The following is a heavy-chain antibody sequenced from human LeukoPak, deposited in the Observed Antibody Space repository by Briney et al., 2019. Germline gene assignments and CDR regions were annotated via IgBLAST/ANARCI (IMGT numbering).Heavy chain of an antibody. J-gene: IGHJ4*02. CDR1: GYTFTSYA. D-gene: IGHD3-10*01. CDR3: ARDGSGVWFDY. CDR2: INAYNGDT. Sequence: GASVKVSCKASGYTFTSYAMHWVRQAPGQGLEWMAWINAYNGDTNYAQKLQGRVTLTTDTSTSTAYMELRSLRSDDTAVYYCARDGSGVWFDYWGQGTLVTVSS. V-gene: IGHV1-18*01.